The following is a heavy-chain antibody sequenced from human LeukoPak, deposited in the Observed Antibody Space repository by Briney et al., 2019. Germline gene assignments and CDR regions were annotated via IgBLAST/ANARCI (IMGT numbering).Heavy chain of an antibody. CDR2: ISAYNGNT. Sequence: ASVKVSCKASGYTFTSYGISWVRQAPGQGLEWMGWISAYNGNTNYAQKLQGRVTMTTDTSTSTAYMELRSLRSDDTAVYYCAREAITMVRGVVYYYCGMDVWGQGTTVTVSS. V-gene: IGHV1-18*01. CDR1: GYTFTSYG. CDR3: AREAITMVRGVVYYYCGMDV. D-gene: IGHD3-10*01. J-gene: IGHJ6*02.